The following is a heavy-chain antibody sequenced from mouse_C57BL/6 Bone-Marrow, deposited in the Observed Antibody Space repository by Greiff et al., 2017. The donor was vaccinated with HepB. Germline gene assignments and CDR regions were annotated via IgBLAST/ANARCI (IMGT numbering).Heavy chain of an antibody. CDR3: SRPRTNNEAMDY. J-gene: IGHJ4*01. Sequence: VQLQESGAELARPGASVKLSCKASGYTFTSYGISWVKQRTGQGLEWIGEIYPRSGNTYYNEKFKGKATLTADTSSTTAYMELHSLTSADSAFYICSRPRTNNEAMDYWGQGTTVTVSS. CDR1: GYTFTSYG. CDR2: IYPRSGNT. V-gene: IGHV1-81*01. D-gene: IGHD1-3*01.